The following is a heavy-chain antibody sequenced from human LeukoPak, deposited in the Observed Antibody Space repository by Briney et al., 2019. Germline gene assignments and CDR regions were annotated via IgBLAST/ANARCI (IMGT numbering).Heavy chain of an antibody. CDR1: GGSICSSSYY. V-gene: IGHV4-39*01. J-gene: IGHJ4*02. Sequence: SETLSLTCTVSGGSICSSSYYWGWIRQPPGKGLEWIGSIYYSGSTYYNPSLKSRVTISVDTSKNQFSLKLSSVTAADTAVYYCARHGLLFYDFWSGYTNPYYFDYWGQGTLVTVSS. D-gene: IGHD3-3*01. CDR3: ARHGLLFYDFWSGYTNPYYFDY. CDR2: IYYSGST.